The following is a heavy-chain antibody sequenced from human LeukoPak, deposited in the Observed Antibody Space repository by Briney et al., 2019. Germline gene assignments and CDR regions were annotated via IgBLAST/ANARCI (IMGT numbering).Heavy chain of an antibody. CDR2: INTNTGNP. CDR3: ARVTIPTGIVGALTPFDY. CDR1: GYTFTSYA. D-gene: IGHD1-26*01. J-gene: IGHJ4*02. Sequence: ASVKVSCKASGYTFTSYAMNWVRQAPGQGLEWMGWINTNTGNPTYAQGFTGRFVFSLDTSVSTAYLQISSLKAEDTAVYYCARVTIPTGIVGALTPFDYWGQGTLVTVSS. V-gene: IGHV7-4-1*02.